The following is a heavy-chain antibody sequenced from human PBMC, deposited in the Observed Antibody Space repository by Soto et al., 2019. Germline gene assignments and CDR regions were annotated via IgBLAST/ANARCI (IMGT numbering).Heavy chain of an antibody. CDR1: GGSISSSSYY. D-gene: IGHD3-22*01. CDR3: ARQLGYYDSSGYSAFDY. V-gene: IGHV4-39*01. J-gene: IGHJ4*02. CDR2: IYYSGST. Sequence: SETLSLTCTVSGGSISSSSYYWGWIRQPPGKGLEWIGSIYYSGSTYYNPSLKSRVTISVDTSKNQFSLKLSSVTAADTAVYYCARQLGYYDSSGYSAFDYWGQGTLVTVS.